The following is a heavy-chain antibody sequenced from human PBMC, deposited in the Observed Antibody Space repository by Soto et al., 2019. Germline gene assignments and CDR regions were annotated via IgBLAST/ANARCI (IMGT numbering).Heavy chain of an antibody. Sequence: SETLSITCTVSGGSISSSSYYWGWIRQPPGKGLEWIGSIYYSGSTYYNPSLKSRVTISVDTSKNQFSLKLSSVTAADTAVYYCARETYDILTGYLCAFDYWGQGTLVTVSS. J-gene: IGHJ4*02. CDR3: ARETYDILTGYLCAFDY. CDR1: GGSISSSSYY. V-gene: IGHV4-39*02. D-gene: IGHD3-9*01. CDR2: IYYSGST.